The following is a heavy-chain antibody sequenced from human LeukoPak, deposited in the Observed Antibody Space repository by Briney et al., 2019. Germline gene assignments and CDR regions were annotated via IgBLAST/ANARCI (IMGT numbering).Heavy chain of an antibody. D-gene: IGHD2-15*01. CDR1: GYTFTGYY. V-gene: IGHV1-2*02. CDR3: AREVIVAAIAGWFDP. CDR2: INPNSGGT. Sequence: ASVKVSCKASGYTFTGYYMHWVRQAPGQGLEWMGWINPNSGGTNYAQKFQGRVTMTRDTSITTAYMELSRLRSDDTAAYYCAREVIVAAIAGWFDPWGQGTLVTVSS. J-gene: IGHJ5*02.